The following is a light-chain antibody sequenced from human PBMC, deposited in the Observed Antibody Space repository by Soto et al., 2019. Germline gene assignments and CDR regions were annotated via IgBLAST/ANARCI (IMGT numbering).Light chain of an antibody. J-gene: IGKJ5*01. CDR3: QQSYTALSIT. CDR1: ESINRH. V-gene: IGKV1-39*01. CDR2: AAS. Sequence: DIQMTQSPSSLSASVGDRVTITCRASESINRHLNWYQQQPGKAPKLLIYAASSFQNGVPSRFRGGGSGTDFTLIITNLQPEDFATYHCQQSYTALSITFGQGTRLEIK.